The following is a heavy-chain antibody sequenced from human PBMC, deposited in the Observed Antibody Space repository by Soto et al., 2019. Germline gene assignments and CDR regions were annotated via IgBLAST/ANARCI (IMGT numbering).Heavy chain of an antibody. D-gene: IGHD6-6*01. Sequence: QVQLVQTGAEVKKPGASVKVSCKASGYTFTSYDINWVRQATGQGLEWMGWMNPNSGNTVYAQKFQGRVTMTRNTSISTAYMELSSLRSEDTAVDYCAGERRRIAASWFDPWGQGTLVTVSS. CDR2: MNPNSGNT. CDR1: GYTFTSYD. CDR3: AGERRRIAASWFDP. J-gene: IGHJ5*02. V-gene: IGHV1-8*01.